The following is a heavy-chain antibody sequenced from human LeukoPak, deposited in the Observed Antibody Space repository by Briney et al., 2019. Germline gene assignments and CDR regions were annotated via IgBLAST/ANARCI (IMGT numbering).Heavy chain of an antibody. Sequence: GGSLRLSCAASGFTVSSNFLSWVCQPPGKGLEWVSDNSGGSTYYADSVKGRFTISRDNSKNTLYLQMNSLRAEDTAVYYCTRGGGGSFPHYWGQGTLVTVSS. CDR2: NSGGST. J-gene: IGHJ4*02. CDR1: GFTVSSNF. D-gene: IGHD2-21*01. CDR3: TRGGGGSFPHY. V-gene: IGHV3-53*01.